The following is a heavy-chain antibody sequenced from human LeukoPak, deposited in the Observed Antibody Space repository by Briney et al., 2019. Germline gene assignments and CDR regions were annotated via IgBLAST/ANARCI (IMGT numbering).Heavy chain of an antibody. CDR2: IYYSGST. CDR3: AREQANRPGGAFDI. J-gene: IGHJ3*02. V-gene: IGHV4-59*12. D-gene: IGHD2/OR15-2a*01. Sequence: SETLSLTCTVSGGSISSYYWSWIRQPPGKGLEGIGFIYYSGSTNYNPSLKSRVTISVDTSKNQFSLKLSSVTAADTAVYYCAREQANRPGGAFDIWGQGTMVTVSS. CDR1: GGSISSYY.